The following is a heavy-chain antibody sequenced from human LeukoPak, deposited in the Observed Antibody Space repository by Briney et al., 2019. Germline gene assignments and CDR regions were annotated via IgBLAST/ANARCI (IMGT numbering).Heavy chain of an antibody. V-gene: IGHV3-30-3*01. Sequence: PGRSLRLSCAASGFTFSSYAMHWVRQAPGKGLEWVAVISYDGSNKYYADSVKGRFTISRDNSKNTLYLQMNSLRAEDTAVYYCARDRVLIAAAGSYFDYWGQGTLVTVSS. D-gene: IGHD6-13*01. CDR2: ISYDGSNK. CDR3: ARDRVLIAAAGSYFDY. CDR1: GFTFSSYA. J-gene: IGHJ4*02.